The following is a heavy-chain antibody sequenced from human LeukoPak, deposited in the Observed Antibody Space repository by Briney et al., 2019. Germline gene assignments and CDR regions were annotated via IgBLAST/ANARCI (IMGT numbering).Heavy chain of an antibody. CDR2: ISSTSNYI. CDR3: ARAGDILLVSYFHYYGMDV. J-gene: IGHJ6*02. CDR1: GFNFNTYS. D-gene: IGHD7-27*01. V-gene: IGHV3-21*01. Sequence: GSLRLSCAVSGFNFNTYSMNWVRQAPGKGPEGVSSISSTSNYIYYAESVKGRFAVSRDNAKNSLYLQMNSLRADDTAVYYCARAGDILLVSYFHYYGMDVWGQGTTVIVSS.